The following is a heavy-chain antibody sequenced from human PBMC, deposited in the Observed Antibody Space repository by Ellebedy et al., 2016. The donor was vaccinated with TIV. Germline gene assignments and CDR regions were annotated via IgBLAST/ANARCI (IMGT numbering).Heavy chain of an antibody. CDR2: LNSDGSST. D-gene: IGHD6-13*01. Sequence: GESLKISXAASGFTFSSYWMHWVRQAPGKGLVWVSRLNSDGSSTTYADSVKGRFTISRDNSKNTLYLQMNSLRAEDTAVYYCATQRIAAAPDYWGQGTLVTVSS. CDR1: GFTFSSYW. CDR3: ATQRIAAAPDY. V-gene: IGHV3-74*03. J-gene: IGHJ4*02.